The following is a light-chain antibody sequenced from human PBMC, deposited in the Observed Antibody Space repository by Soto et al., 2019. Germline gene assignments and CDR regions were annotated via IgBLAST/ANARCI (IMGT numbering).Light chain of an antibody. CDR1: QGITSW. CDR3: QQTSSFPLT. Sequence: DIQMTQSPSSVSASVGDSLTITCRASQGITSWVAWYQHKPGRAPKLLIYAASRLQSGVPSRFSGSGSGTDFTLTISSLQPEDFGTYYCQQTSSFPLTLGGGTKVDTK. J-gene: IGKJ4*01. CDR2: AAS. V-gene: IGKV1-12*01.